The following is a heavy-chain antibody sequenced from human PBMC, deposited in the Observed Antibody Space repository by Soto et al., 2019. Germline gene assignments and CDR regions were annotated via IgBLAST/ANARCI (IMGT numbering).Heavy chain of an antibody. CDR1: GGTFSSYT. V-gene: IGHV1-69*02. Sequence: QVQLVQSGAEVKKPGSSVKVSCKASGGTFSSYTISWVRQAPGQGIEWMGRIIPILGIANYAQKFQGRVTITAQKSTRTAYLELSSLRSEDTAVYYWARAYGARPFDSWGQGSLVTVSS. CDR3: ARAYGARPFDS. J-gene: IGHJ4*02. D-gene: IGHD4-17*01. CDR2: IIPILGIA.